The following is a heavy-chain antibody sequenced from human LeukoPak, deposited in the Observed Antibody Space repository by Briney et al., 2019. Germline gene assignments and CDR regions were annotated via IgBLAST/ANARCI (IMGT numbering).Heavy chain of an antibody. V-gene: IGHV1-18*01. CDR2: ISAYNGNT. CDR3: ATSGVAAASLTAFDV. CDR1: GYTFTSYG. Sequence: ASVKVSCKASGYTFTSYGITWVRRAPGQGLEWMGWISAYNGNTNYAQKLQGRVTMTTDTSTNTAYMDLRSLRSDDTAVYYCATSGVAAASLTAFDVWGQGTMVTVSS. D-gene: IGHD6-13*01. J-gene: IGHJ3*01.